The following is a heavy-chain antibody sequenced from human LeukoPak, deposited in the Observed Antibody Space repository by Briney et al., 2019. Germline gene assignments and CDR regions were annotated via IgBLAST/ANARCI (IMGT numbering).Heavy chain of an antibody. CDR1: SGSISSSSYY. CDR3: ARQEGYYYYMDV. Sequence: PSETLSLTCTVSSGSISSSSYYWGWIRQPPGKGLEWIGSIYYSGSTYYNPSLKSRVTISVDTSKNQFSLKLSSVTAADTAVYYCARQEGYYYYMDVWGKGTTVTVSS. J-gene: IGHJ6*03. V-gene: IGHV4-39*07. CDR2: IYYSGST.